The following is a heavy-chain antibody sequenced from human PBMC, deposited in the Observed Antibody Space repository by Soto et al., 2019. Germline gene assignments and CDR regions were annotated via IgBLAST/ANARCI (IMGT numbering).Heavy chain of an antibody. Sequence: SETLSLTCTVSGGSISSYYWSWIRQPAGKGLEWIGRIYTGGSTNYNPSLKSRVTMSVDTSKNQFSLKLSSVTAADTAVYYCAREDIVVGWNWFDPWGQGTLVTVSS. CDR3: AREDIVVGWNWFDP. CDR2: IYTGGST. D-gene: IGHD2-2*01. V-gene: IGHV4-4*07. CDR1: GGSISSYY. J-gene: IGHJ5*02.